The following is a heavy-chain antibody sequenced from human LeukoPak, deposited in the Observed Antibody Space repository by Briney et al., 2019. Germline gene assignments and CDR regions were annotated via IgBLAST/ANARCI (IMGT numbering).Heavy chain of an antibody. CDR1: GYSFTTYW. J-gene: IGHJ4*02. Sequence: GESLKISCTASGYSFTTYWIGWVRQMPGEGLEWMGIIYPGDSDTRYSPSFQGQVTLSADKSINTAYLQWSSLKASDTAMYYCARSSPYCTNDLCYREFNYWGQGTLVTVSS. CDR2: IYPGDSDT. D-gene: IGHD2-8*01. CDR3: ARSSPYCTNDLCYREFNY. V-gene: IGHV5-51*01.